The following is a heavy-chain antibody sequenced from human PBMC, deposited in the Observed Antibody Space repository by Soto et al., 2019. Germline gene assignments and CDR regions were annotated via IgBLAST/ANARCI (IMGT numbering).Heavy chain of an antibody. CDR2: IKQDGSEK. Sequence: PGGSLRLSCAASGFTFSSYWMSWVRQAPGKGLGWVANIKQDGSEKYYVDSVKGRFTISRDNAKNSLYLQMNSLRAEDTAVYYCARDWSNPAPITIFGVVIKRDYYYYYMDVWGKGTTVTVSS. J-gene: IGHJ6*03. D-gene: IGHD3-3*01. CDR3: ARDWSNPAPITIFGVVIKRDYYYYYMDV. V-gene: IGHV3-7*01. CDR1: GFTFSSYW.